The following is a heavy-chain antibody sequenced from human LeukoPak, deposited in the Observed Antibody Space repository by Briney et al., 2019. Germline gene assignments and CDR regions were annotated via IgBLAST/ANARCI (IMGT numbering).Heavy chain of an antibody. V-gene: IGHV4-61*02. CDR3: ARDTVDSSGYYLNWFDP. Sequence: PLSLPCTVSGGSIISGSYYWSWIRQPAGEGLGWIGRIYTSGSTNYNPSLKSRVTISVDTSKNQFSLKLSSVTAADTAVYYCARDTVDSSGYYLNWFDPWGQGTLVTVSS. D-gene: IGHD3-22*01. J-gene: IGHJ5*02. CDR1: GGSIISGSYY. CDR2: IYTSGST.